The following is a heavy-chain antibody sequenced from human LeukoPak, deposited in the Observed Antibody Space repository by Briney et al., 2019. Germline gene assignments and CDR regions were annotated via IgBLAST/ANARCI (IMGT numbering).Heavy chain of an antibody. CDR2: INPNSGGT. V-gene: IGHV1-2*06. CDR3: ARDPGLWYSSGWYQTLGFDY. J-gene: IGHJ4*02. Sequence: GASVKVSCKASGYTFTGYYMHWVRQAPGQGLEWMGRINPNSGGTNYAQKFQGRVTMTRDTSISTAYMELSRLRSDDTAVYYCARDPGLWYSSGWYQTLGFDYWGQGTLVTVSS. CDR1: GYTFTGYY. D-gene: IGHD6-19*01.